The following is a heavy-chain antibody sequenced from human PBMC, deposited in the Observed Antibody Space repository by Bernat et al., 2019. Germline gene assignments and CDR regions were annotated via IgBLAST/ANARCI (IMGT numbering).Heavy chain of an antibody. V-gene: IGHV4-59*08. J-gene: IGHJ3*01. CDR1: GGSISSFY. CDR3: ARRLKLVSTGDAFDL. D-gene: IGHD3-10*01. Sequence: QVQLQESGPGLVKPSETLSLTCTVSGGSISSFYWTWIRQPPGKGLEWIGYIYYSGSTNYNPSLKSRVTISVDTSKNQFYLKLSSVTAADTTVYYCARRLKLVSTGDAFDLWGQGTMVTVSS. CDR2: IYYSGST.